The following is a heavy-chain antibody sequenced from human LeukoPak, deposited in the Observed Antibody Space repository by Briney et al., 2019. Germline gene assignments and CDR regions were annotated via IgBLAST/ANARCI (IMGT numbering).Heavy chain of an antibody. CDR2: IHASGTT. J-gene: IGHJ4*02. D-gene: IGHD3-10*01. CDR3: ARDGADVYGRAFDY. V-gene: IGHV4-4*07. Sequence: PSETLSLTCYVSGGSISSYFWTWIRQPAGKGLEWIGRIHASGTTNYNSSLKSRVSMSVDTSKNQFSLKLTSVTAADTAVYFCARDGADVYGRAFDYWGQGTLVSVSS. CDR1: GGSISSYF.